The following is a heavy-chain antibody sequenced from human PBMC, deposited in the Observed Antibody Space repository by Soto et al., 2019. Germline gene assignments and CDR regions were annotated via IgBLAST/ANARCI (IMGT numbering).Heavy chain of an antibody. Sequence: ASVQVSCKASGDTFTSYYMHWVRQAPGQGLERMGIINPSGGSTSYAQKFQGRVTMTRDTSTSTVYMELSSLRSEDTAVYYCARDPFSTAARPNFDYWGQGTLVTVSS. V-gene: IGHV1-46*03. CDR1: GDTFTSYY. CDR2: INPSGGST. CDR3: ARDPFSTAARPNFDY. J-gene: IGHJ4*02. D-gene: IGHD6-13*01.